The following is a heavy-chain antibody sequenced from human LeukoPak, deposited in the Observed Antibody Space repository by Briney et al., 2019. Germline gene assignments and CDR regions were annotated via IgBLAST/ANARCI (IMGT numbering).Heavy chain of an antibody. Sequence: SETLSLTCTVSGGSFSSGSYFWTWIRQPAGKGLEWIGRIYTSGTTNYNPSLKSRVTISVDTSKNQFSLKLSSVIAADTAMYYCARASGDTAVDYWGQGILVVVSS. J-gene: IGHJ4*02. CDR2: IYTSGTT. D-gene: IGHD5-18*01. V-gene: IGHV4-61*02. CDR3: ARASGDTAVDY. CDR1: GGSFSSGSYF.